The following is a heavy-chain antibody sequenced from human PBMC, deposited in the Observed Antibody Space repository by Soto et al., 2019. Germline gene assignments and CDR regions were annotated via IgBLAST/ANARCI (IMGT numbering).Heavy chain of an antibody. CDR1: GYNFTANW. CDR3: ARLYETSNYYCLAWFDP. Sequence: GESLKISCKTSGYNFTANWIAWVRQVPGKGLEYMGRIDPDDSYSNYSPSFEGHVTLSVDKSVNTAFLQWSSLKASDTAMYYCARLYETSNYYCLAWFDPWGQGTLVTVSS. J-gene: IGHJ5*02. D-gene: IGHD3-22*01. CDR2: IDPDDSYS. V-gene: IGHV5-10-1*01.